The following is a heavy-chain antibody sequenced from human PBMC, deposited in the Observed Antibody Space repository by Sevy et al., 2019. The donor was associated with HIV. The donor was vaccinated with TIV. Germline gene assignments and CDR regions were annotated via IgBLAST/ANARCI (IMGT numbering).Heavy chain of an antibody. J-gene: IGHJ6*02. D-gene: IGHD2-15*01. CDR3: ARDVGYCSGGSCRYYYYGMDV. CDR2: ISYDGSNK. Sequence: GGSLRLSCAASGFTFSSYAMHWVRQAPGKGLEWVAVISYDGSNKYYADSVKGRFTISRDNSKNTLYLQMNSLRAEDKAVYYCARDVGYCSGGSCRYYYYGMDVWGQGTTVTVSS. CDR1: GFTFSSYA. V-gene: IGHV3-30-3*01.